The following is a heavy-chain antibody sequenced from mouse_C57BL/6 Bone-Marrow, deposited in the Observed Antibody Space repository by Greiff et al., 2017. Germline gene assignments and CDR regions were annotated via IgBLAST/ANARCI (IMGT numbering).Heavy chain of an antibody. CDR1: GYSITSGYY. CDR3: ARVYYGGSTAWFAY. CDR2: ISYDGSN. V-gene: IGHV3-6*01. Sequence: EVKLMESGPGLVKPSQSLSLTCSVTGYSITSGYYWNWIRQVPGNKLEWMGYISYDGSNNYNQSLNNRIPINRDPSKNQFLLKLNSVTTAATATYYCARVYYGGSTAWFAYWGQGTLVTVSA. D-gene: IGHD1-1*01. J-gene: IGHJ3*01.